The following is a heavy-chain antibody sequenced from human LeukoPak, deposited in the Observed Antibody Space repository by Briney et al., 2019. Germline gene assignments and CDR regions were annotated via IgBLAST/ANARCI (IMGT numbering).Heavy chain of an antibody. CDR1: GFTFSDYY. CDR2: ISSSSSYT. Sequence: GGSLRLSCAASGFTFSDYYMSWIRHAPGQGLEWVSYISSSSSYTNYADSVKGRFTISRDNAKNSLYLQMNSLRAEDTAVYYCARDQLAGRWFDPWGQGTLVTVSS. J-gene: IGHJ5*02. V-gene: IGHV3-11*06. CDR3: ARDQLAGRWFDP.